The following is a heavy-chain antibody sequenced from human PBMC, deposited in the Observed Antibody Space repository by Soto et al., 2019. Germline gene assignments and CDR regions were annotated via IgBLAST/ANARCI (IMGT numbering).Heavy chain of an antibody. J-gene: IGHJ4*02. D-gene: IGHD2-15*01. Sequence: QLQLQESGPGLVKPSETLSLTCTVSGGSISSSSYYWGWIRQPPGKGLEWIGSIYYRGNTYYNPSLKSRVTMSVDTSKNQFSRKLSSVTAADTAVYYCAREGGGYCSGGSCQVDYWGQGTLVTVSS. CDR1: GGSISSSSYY. CDR2: IYYRGNT. CDR3: AREGGGYCSGGSCQVDY. V-gene: IGHV4-39*02.